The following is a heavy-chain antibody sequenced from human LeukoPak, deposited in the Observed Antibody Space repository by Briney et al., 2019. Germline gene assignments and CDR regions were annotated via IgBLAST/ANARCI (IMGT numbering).Heavy chain of an antibody. V-gene: IGHV4-59*01. Sequence: PSETLSLTCTVSGGSISSYYWSWIRQPPGKGLEWIGYIYYSGSTNYNPSLKSRVTISVDTSKNQFSLKLSSVTAADTAVYYCASNGVMTGYYTTVNWFDPWGQGTLVTVSS. CDR2: IYYSGST. CDR3: ASNGVMTGYYTTVNWFDP. D-gene: IGHD3-9*01. CDR1: GGSISSYY. J-gene: IGHJ5*02.